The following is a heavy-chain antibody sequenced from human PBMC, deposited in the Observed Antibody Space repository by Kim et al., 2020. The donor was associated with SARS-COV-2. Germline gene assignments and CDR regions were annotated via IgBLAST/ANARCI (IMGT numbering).Heavy chain of an antibody. CDR3: SRHDYSSAWYIDS. Sequence: GASVTGRFTISRDDAKSTAYLKMNSLKSEDTDVYYGSRHDYSSAWYIDSWGQGTLVTVSS. V-gene: IGHV3-73*01. D-gene: IGHD6-19*01. J-gene: IGHJ4*02.